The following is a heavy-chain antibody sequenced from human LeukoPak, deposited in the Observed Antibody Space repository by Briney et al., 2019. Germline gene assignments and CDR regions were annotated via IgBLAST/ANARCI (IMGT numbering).Heavy chain of an antibody. V-gene: IGHV4-34*01. Sequence: PSETLSLTCAVYGGSFSGYYWSWIRQPPGKGLEWTGEINHSGSTNYNPSLKSRVTISVDTSKNQFSLKLSSVTAADTAVYYCARSKVQECTNGVCYRKNYYYYMDVWGKGTTVTVSS. J-gene: IGHJ6*03. CDR1: GGSFSGYY. D-gene: IGHD2-8*01. CDR2: INHSGST. CDR3: ARSKVQECTNGVCYRKNYYYYMDV.